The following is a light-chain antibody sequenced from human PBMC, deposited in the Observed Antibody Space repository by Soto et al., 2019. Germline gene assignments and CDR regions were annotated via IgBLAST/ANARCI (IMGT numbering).Light chain of an antibody. CDR3: LQRSNWPRT. J-gene: IGKJ2*01. CDR2: DAS. Sequence: EIVLTQSPATLSLSPGERATLSCRASQSVSNNLAWYQQRPGQAPRLLIYDASSRATAITDRFSGSGSGTDFTLTISSLEPEDFAVYYCLQRSNWPRTFGQGTKLEIK. CDR1: QSVSNN. V-gene: IGKV3-11*01.